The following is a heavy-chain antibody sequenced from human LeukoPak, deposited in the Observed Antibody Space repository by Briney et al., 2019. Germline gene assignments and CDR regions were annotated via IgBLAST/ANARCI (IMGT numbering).Heavy chain of an antibody. V-gene: IGHV4-30-4*01. Sequence: PSQTLSLTCTVSGGSISSGDYYWTWIRQPPGKGLEWIAYIYYTGSTYYNPSLKSRVTISVDTSKNQFSLKMTSLTAADTAVYYCVKGGNYYDKSGFFGFDYWGQGTLVTVSS. CDR1: GGSISSGDYY. CDR3: VKGGNYYDKSGFFGFDY. CDR2: IYYTGST. D-gene: IGHD3-22*01. J-gene: IGHJ4*02.